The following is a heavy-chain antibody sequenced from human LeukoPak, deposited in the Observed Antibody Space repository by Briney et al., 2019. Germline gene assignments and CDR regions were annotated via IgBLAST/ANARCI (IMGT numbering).Heavy chain of an antibody. V-gene: IGHV1-2*04. CDR1: GYTFTGYY. J-gene: IGHJ4*02. CDR3: ARDPAAVAGDYYFDY. Sequence: ASVKVSCTACGYTFTGYYMHWVRQAPGQGLESMGWINPNSGGTNYAQKFQGWVTMTRDTSISTAYMELSRLRSDDTAVYYCARDPAAVAGDYYFDYWGQGTLVTVSS. CDR2: INPNSGGT. D-gene: IGHD6-19*01.